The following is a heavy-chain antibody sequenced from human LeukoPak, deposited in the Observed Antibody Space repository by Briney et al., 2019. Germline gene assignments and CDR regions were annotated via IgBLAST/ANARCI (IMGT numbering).Heavy chain of an antibody. CDR1: GFSFIRYD. Sequence: GGSLRLSCAASGFSFIRYDMNWVRQAPGKGLEWVAVISKDGSNKYYADSVKGRFTISRDNSKNRLYLQMNSLRAEDTAVYYCASLRYYSSSGLDYWGQGTLVTVSS. CDR3: ASLRYYSSSGLDY. V-gene: IGHV3-30*03. D-gene: IGHD6-13*01. J-gene: IGHJ4*02. CDR2: ISKDGSNK.